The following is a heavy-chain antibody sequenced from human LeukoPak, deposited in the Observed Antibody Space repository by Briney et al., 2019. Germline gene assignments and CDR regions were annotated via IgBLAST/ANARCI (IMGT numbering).Heavy chain of an antibody. CDR1: GGTFSSYA. V-gene: IGHV1-69*05. CDR2: IIPIFGTA. Sequence: SVKVSCKASGGTFSSYAISWVRQAPGQGLEWMGRIIPIFGTANYAQKFQGRVTITTDESTSTACMELSSLRSEDTAVYYCARDRLTIFGVVIGLDYWGQGTLVTVSS. J-gene: IGHJ4*02. CDR3: ARDRLTIFGVVIGLDY. D-gene: IGHD3-3*01.